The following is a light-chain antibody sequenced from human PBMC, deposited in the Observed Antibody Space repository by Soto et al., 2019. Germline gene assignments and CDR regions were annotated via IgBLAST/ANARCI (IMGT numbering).Light chain of an antibody. V-gene: IGKV2-30*01. Sequence: DVVMTQSPLSLPVTLGQPASISCRSSRSLVYSDGNAYLNWFQQRPGQSPRLLIYKASNRDSGVRDRFSGSGSGTDFTLQSSRVGGEDVGVCYCMRASHGPPTFGRGPRVDIK. J-gene: IGKJ1*01. CDR2: KAS. CDR3: MRASHGPPT. CDR1: RSLVYSDGNAY.